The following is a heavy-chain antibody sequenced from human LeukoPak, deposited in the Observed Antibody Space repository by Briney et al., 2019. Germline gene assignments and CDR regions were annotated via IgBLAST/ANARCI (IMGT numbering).Heavy chain of an antibody. V-gene: IGHV4-59*10. Sequence: SETLSLTCAVYGGSFSGYCWSWIRQPAGKGLEWIGRIYTSGSTNYNPSLKSRVTMSVDTSKNQFSLKLSSVTAADTAVYYCARVGSSWYYFDYWGQGTLVTVSS. CDR3: ARVGSSWYYFDY. D-gene: IGHD6-13*01. J-gene: IGHJ4*02. CDR2: IYTSGST. CDR1: GGSFSGYC.